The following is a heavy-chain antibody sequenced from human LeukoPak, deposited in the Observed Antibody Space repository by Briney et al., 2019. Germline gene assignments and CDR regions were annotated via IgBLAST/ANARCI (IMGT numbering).Heavy chain of an antibody. CDR1: GFTVSSNY. CDR2: IYSGGST. CDR3: ARDTNSGSSDYYYGMDV. D-gene: IGHD1-26*01. J-gene: IGHJ6*02. Sequence: GGSLRLSCAASGFTVSSNYMSWVRQAPGKGLEWVSVIYSGGSTYYADSVKGRFTISRDNSKNTLYLQMNSLRAEDTAVYYCARDTNSGSSDYYYGMDVWGQGTTVTVSS. V-gene: IGHV3-66*01.